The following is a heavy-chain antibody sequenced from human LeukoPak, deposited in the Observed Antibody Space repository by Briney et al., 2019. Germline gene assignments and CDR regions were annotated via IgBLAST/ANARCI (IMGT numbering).Heavy chain of an antibody. D-gene: IGHD5-24*01. CDR2: IYYSGST. Sequence: SETLSLTCTVSGGSISSYYWSWIRQPPGKGLEWIGYIYYSGSTNYNPSLKSRVTISVDTSKNQSSLKLSSVTAADTAVYYCARGGGRRDGYNYGYWGQGTLVTVSS. CDR3: ARGGGRRDGYNYGY. V-gene: IGHV4-59*01. CDR1: GGSISSYY. J-gene: IGHJ4*02.